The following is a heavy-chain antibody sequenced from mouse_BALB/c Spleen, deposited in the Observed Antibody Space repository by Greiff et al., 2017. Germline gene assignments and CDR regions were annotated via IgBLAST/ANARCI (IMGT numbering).Heavy chain of an antibody. Sequence: EVQLVESGGGLVQPGGSRKLSCAASGFTFSSFGMHWVRQAPEKGLEWVAYISSGSSTIYYADTVKGRFTISRDNPKNTLFLQMTSLRSEDTAMYYCAREGSSYDAMDYWGQGTSVTVSS. V-gene: IGHV5-17*02. CDR1: GFTFSSFG. D-gene: IGHD1-1*01. CDR2: ISSGSSTI. CDR3: AREGSSYDAMDY. J-gene: IGHJ4*01.